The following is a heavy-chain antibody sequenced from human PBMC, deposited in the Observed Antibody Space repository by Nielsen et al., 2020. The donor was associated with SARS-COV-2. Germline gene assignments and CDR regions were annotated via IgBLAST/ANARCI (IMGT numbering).Heavy chain of an antibody. V-gene: IGHV3-11*01. CDR1: GFTFSDYY. Sequence: GGSLRLSCAASGFTFSDYYMNWIRQAPGKGLEWVSYISTSGSTIYYADSVKGRFTISRDNAKNSLYLQMNSLRAEDTAVYYCARKYSYGSNYFDYWGQGTLVTVSS. J-gene: IGHJ4*02. D-gene: IGHD5-18*01. CDR2: ISTSGSTI. CDR3: ARKYSYGSNYFDY.